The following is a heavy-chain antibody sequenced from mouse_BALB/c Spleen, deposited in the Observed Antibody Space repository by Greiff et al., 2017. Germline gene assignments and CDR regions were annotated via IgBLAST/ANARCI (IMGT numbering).Heavy chain of an antibody. Sequence: EVKLMESGGDLVKPGGSLKLSCAASGFTFSSYGMSWVRQTPDKRLEWVATISSGGSYTYYPDSVKGRFTISRDNAKNTLYLQMSSLKSEDTAMYYCARGWDVGVYYFDYWGQGTTLTVSS. CDR1: GFTFSSYG. CDR2: ISSGGSYT. CDR3: ARGWDVGVYYFDY. V-gene: IGHV5-6*01. J-gene: IGHJ2*01. D-gene: IGHD4-1*01.